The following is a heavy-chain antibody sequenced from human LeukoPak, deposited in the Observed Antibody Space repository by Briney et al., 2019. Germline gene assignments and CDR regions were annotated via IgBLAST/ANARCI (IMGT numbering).Heavy chain of an antibody. CDR3: ARDRSVVTGYYYFDF. J-gene: IGHJ4*01. CDR1: GFTFSNYN. V-gene: IGHV3-21*01. D-gene: IGHD3-9*01. CDR2: ITSGSNYV. Sequence: GGSLRLSCAASGFTFSNYNMNWVRQAPGKGLEWVSSITSGSNYVEYTDSVKGRFTISRDNAKNSLHLQMNSLRAEDTAVYFCARDRSVVTGYYYFDFWGHGTLVTVSS.